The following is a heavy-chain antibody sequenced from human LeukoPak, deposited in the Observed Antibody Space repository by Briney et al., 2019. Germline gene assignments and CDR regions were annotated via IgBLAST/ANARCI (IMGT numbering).Heavy chain of an antibody. CDR2: FDPEDGET. CDR3: ATSDYGSGSYRERDY. J-gene: IGHJ4*02. V-gene: IGHV1-24*01. D-gene: IGHD3-10*01. CDR1: GYTLTELS. Sequence: ASVKVSCKVSGYTLTELSMHWVRQAPGKGLEWMGGFDPEDGETIYAQKFQGRVTMTEDTSTDTAYMELSSLRSEDTAVYYCATSDYGSGSYRERDYCGQGTLVTVSS.